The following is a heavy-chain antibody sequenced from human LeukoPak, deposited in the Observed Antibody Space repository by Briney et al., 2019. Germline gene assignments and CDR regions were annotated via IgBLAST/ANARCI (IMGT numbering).Heavy chain of an antibody. CDR2: IYTSGST. V-gene: IGHV4-61*02. D-gene: IGHD3-22*01. CDR1: GGSISSGSYY. CDR3: ARDSGSSGWLDY. Sequence: PSQTLSLTCTVSGGSISSGSYYWSWIRQPAGKGLEWIGRIYTSGSTNYNPSLKSRVTISVGTSKNQFSLKLSSVTAADTAVYYCARDSGSSGWLDYWGQGTLVTVSS. J-gene: IGHJ4*02.